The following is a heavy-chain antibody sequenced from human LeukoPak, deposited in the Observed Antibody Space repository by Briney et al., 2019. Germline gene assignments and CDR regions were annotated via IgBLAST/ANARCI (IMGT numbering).Heavy chain of an antibody. Sequence: SGGSLRLSCAASGFSFSNYGMHWVRQAPGKGLEWVALVRFDGSNKYYADSVKGRFTISRDSSKNTLYLQMNSLRAEDTAVYYCARKTNYHFDYWGQGTRVTVSS. J-gene: IGHJ4*02. CDR2: VRFDGSNK. CDR1: GFSFSNYG. V-gene: IGHV3-30*02. D-gene: IGHD4/OR15-4a*01. CDR3: ARKTNYHFDY.